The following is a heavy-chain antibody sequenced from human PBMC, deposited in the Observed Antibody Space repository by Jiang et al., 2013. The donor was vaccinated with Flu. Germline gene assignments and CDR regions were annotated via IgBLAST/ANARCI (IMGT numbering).Heavy chain of an antibody. V-gene: IGHV3-30*18. CDR2: ISYDGSNK. Sequence: EWVAVISYDGSNKYYADSVKGRFTISRDNSKNTLYLQMNSLRAEDTAVYYCAKDLHVVVPAAIGIDPWGQGTLVTVSS. D-gene: IGHD2-2*02. J-gene: IGHJ5*02. CDR3: AKDLHVVVPAAIGIDP.